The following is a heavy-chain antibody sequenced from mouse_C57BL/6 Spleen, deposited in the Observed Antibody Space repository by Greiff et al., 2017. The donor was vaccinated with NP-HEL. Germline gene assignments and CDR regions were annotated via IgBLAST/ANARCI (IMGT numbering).Heavy chain of an antibody. CDR3: ARGGYYGSSYGYAMDY. Sequence: VQLQQPGAELVRPGTSVKLSCKASGYTFTSYWMHWVKQRPGQGLEWIGVIDPSDSYTNYNQKFKGKATLTVDTSSSTAYMQLSSLTSEDSAVYYCARGGYYGSSYGYAMDYWGQGTSVTVSS. V-gene: IGHV1-59*01. D-gene: IGHD1-1*01. CDR2: IDPSDSYT. CDR1: GYTFTSYW. J-gene: IGHJ4*01.